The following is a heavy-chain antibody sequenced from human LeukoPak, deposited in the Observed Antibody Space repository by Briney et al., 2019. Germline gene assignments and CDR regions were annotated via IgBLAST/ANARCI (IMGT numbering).Heavy chain of an antibody. Sequence: GESLKISCKGSGYSFNSYWIGWVRQMPGKGLKWMGIIYPGDSDARYSPSFQGQVTISADKSISTAYLQWSSLKASDTAMYYCARLKSYSSSSYFDYWGQGTLVTVSS. CDR2: IYPGDSDA. J-gene: IGHJ4*02. D-gene: IGHD6-6*01. CDR3: ARLKSYSSSSYFDY. V-gene: IGHV5-51*01. CDR1: GYSFNSYW.